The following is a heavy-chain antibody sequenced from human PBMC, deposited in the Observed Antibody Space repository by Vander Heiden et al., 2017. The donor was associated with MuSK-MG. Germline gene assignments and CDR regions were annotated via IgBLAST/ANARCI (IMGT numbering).Heavy chain of an antibody. V-gene: IGHV2-5*02. J-gene: IGHJ4*02. Sequence: QTTLKESGPTLVKPTQTLTLTCTFSGFSPSTSGAGVGWIRQPPGKALEWLALIYWDDDKRYSPSLKSRLTITKDTSKNQVVLTMTNMDPVDTATYYCAHSGTYYGSGSYYMGGFFDYWGQGTLVTVSS. CDR2: IYWDDDK. D-gene: IGHD3-10*01. CDR1: GFSPSTSGAG. CDR3: AHSGTYYGSGSYYMGGFFDY.